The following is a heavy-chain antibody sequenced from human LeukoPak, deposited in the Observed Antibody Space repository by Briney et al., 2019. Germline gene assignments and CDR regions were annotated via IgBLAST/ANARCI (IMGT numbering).Heavy chain of an antibody. V-gene: IGHV3-15*01. CDR3: TKWDYGGNAFDI. Sequence: GGSLRLSCAASGFTLSNYAMHWVRQAPGKGLEWVGRIKSKTDGGTTDYAAPVKGRFTISRDDSKNTLYLQMNSLKTEDTAVYYCTKWDYGGNAFDIWGQGTMVTVSS. CDR2: IKSKTDGGTT. CDR1: GFTLSNYA. J-gene: IGHJ3*02. D-gene: IGHD4-23*01.